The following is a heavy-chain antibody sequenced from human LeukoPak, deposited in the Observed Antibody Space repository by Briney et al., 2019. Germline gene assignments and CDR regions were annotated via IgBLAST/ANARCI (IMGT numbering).Heavy chain of an antibody. CDR1: GFTFSSYN. CDR3: ARDQGTHNWFDP. Sequence: GGSLRLSCVVSGFTFSSYNMNWVRQAPGKGLEWVSSISTSNNYIYYADSVTGRFTISRDNAKNSLYLQMNSLRAEDTAVYYCARDQGTHNWFDPWGQGTLVTVSS. CDR2: ISTSNNYI. D-gene: IGHD3-10*01. V-gene: IGHV3-21*01. J-gene: IGHJ5*02.